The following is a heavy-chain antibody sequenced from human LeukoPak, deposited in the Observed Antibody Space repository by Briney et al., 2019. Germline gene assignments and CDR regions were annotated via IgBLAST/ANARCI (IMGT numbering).Heavy chain of an antibody. J-gene: IGHJ4*02. Sequence: GGSLRLSCAASGFTFINYAMSWVRQAPGKGPEWVSAISGSGGSTYYADSVKGRFTISRDNSKNTLYLQMNSLRAEDTAVYYCAKSSGYAAAGTFHYWGQGTLVTVSS. CDR2: ISGSGGST. D-gene: IGHD6-13*01. CDR1: GFTFINYA. CDR3: AKSSGYAAAGTFHY. V-gene: IGHV3-23*01.